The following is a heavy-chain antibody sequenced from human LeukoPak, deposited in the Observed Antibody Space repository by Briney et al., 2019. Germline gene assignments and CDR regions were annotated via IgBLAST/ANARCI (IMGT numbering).Heavy chain of an antibody. Sequence: ASVKVSCKASGYTFTSYGISWVRQAPGQGLEWMGWISAYNGNTNYAQKLQGRVTMTTDTSTSTAYMELRSLRSDDTAVYYCARPYYGSSDPPYDYWGQGTLVTVSS. D-gene: IGHD3-22*01. CDR3: ARPYYGSSDPPYDY. CDR2: ISAYNGNT. CDR1: GYTFTSYG. J-gene: IGHJ4*02. V-gene: IGHV1-18*01.